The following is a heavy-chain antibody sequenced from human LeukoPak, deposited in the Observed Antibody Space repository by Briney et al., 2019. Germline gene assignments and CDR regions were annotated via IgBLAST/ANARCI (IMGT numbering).Heavy chain of an antibody. J-gene: IGHJ6*02. CDR3: ARTVVTNYYYYYGMDV. CDR2: IYYSGST. D-gene: IGHD5-12*01. CDR1: GGSISSSSYY. Sequence: SETLSLTCTVSGGSISSSSYYWGWIRQPPGKGLEWIGYIYYSGSTNYNPSLKSRVTISVDTSKNQFSLKLSSVTAADTAVYYCARTVVTNYYYYYGMDVWGQGTTVTVSS. V-gene: IGHV4-61*05.